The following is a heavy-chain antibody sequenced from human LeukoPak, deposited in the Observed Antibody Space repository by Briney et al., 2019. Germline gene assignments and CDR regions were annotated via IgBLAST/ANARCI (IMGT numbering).Heavy chain of an antibody. CDR1: GYTFTSYD. V-gene: IGHV1-8*01. D-gene: IGHD3-22*01. Sequence: APVKVSCKASGYTFTSYDINWVRQAAGQGLEWMGWMNPNSGNTGYAQKFQGRVTMTRDTSITTAYMELNNLRYEDTAVYYCARGPMISTYWGQGTLVTVSS. CDR2: MNPNSGNT. CDR3: ARGPMISTY. J-gene: IGHJ4*02.